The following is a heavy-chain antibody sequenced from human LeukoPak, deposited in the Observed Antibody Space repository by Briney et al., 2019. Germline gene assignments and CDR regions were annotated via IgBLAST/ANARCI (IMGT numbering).Heavy chain of an antibody. Sequence: SVKVSCKASGGTFSSYAISWVRQAPGQGLEWMGRIIPIFGTANYAQKFQGRDTITTDESTSTAYMELGSLRSEDTAVYYCASGYYYGSGSYVYWGQGTLVTVSS. D-gene: IGHD3-10*01. CDR3: ASGYYYGSGSYVY. CDR1: GGTFSSYA. J-gene: IGHJ4*02. V-gene: IGHV1-69*05. CDR2: IIPIFGTA.